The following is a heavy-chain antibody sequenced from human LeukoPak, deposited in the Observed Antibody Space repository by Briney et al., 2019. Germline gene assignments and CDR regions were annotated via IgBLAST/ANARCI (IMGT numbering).Heavy chain of an antibody. D-gene: IGHD5-12*01. CDR3: ARRGANSGHTFDY. CDR2: IRSSGSDT. Sequence: GSLRLSCAAAGFTFSDYQMSWIRQAPGKGLEWVSYIRSSGSDTYYADSVKGQYTISRDNTKTALYLQMNSLRADDTAVYYCARRGANSGHTFDYWGQGTLVSVSS. J-gene: IGHJ4*02. V-gene: IGHV3-11*01. CDR1: GFTFSDYQ.